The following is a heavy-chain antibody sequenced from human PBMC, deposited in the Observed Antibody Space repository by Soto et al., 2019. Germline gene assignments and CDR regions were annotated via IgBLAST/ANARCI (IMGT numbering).Heavy chain of an antibody. J-gene: IGHJ4*02. D-gene: IGHD3-3*01. CDR2: INPSGGST. CDR1: GYTFTSYY. Sequence: ASVKVSCKASGYTFTSYYMHWVRQAPGQGLEWMGIINPSGGSTSYAQKFQGRVTMTRDTSTSTVYMELSSLRSEDTAVYYCARGRRFLEWLFRPPSDYWGQGTLVTV. V-gene: IGHV1-46*01. CDR3: ARGRRFLEWLFRPPSDY.